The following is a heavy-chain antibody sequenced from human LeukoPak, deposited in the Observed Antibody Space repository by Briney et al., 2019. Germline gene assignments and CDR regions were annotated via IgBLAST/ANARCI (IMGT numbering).Heavy chain of an antibody. CDR3: ARGEIPRISIFGVVGVIGFDI. J-gene: IGHJ3*02. D-gene: IGHD3-3*01. CDR1: GFTFSSYS. CDR2: ISSSSSYI. V-gene: IGHV3-21*06. Sequence: PGGSLRLSCAASGFTFSSYSMNLVRQAPGKGLEWVSSISSSSSYIYYADSVKGRFTVSRDNAKNSLYLQINSLRAEDTAVYYCARGEIPRISIFGVVGVIGFDIWGQGTMVTVSS.